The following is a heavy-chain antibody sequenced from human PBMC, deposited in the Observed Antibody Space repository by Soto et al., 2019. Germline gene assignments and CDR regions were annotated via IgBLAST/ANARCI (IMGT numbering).Heavy chain of an antibody. CDR1: GGTFSSYA. Sequence: ASVKVSCKASGGTFSSYAISWVRQAPGQGLEWMGGIIPIFGTANYAQKFQGRVTITADESTSTAYMELSSLRSEDTAVYYCASPNYYGSGSYLRSVGYYYYYGMDVWSQGTTVTVSS. D-gene: IGHD3-10*01. CDR2: IIPIFGTA. V-gene: IGHV1-69*13. CDR3: ASPNYYGSGSYLRSVGYYYYYGMDV. J-gene: IGHJ6*02.